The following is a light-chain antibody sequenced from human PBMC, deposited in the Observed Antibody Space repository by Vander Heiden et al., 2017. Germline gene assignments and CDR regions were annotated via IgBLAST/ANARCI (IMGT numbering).Light chain of an antibody. CDR3: QQYNSYPLT. Sequence: DTQMVQSPSTLSASVGDRVTITCRASQSISTWLAWYQHKPGRAPRLLIYQASTLESAVSSRFSGSGSGTEFTLIISSLQPDDVAHYYCQQYNSYPLTFGGGTKVE. CDR2: QAS. CDR1: QSISTW. V-gene: IGKV1-5*01. J-gene: IGKJ4*01.